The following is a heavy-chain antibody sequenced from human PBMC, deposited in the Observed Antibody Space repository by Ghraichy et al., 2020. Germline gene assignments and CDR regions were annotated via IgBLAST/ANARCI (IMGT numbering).Heavy chain of an antibody. J-gene: IGHJ4*02. CDR2: MTIGTKYT. V-gene: IGHV3-21*06. D-gene: IGHD4-23*01. CDR1: GFTFSRFT. CDR3: ARGGDGGKIDY. Sequence: GGSLRLSCVASGFTFSRFTMKWVRQTPGKGLEGVSSMTIGTKYTYYADSVKGRFTISREAAKNSLYLEMSDLRVDDTAVYFCARGGDGGKIDYWGQGTLVTVSS.